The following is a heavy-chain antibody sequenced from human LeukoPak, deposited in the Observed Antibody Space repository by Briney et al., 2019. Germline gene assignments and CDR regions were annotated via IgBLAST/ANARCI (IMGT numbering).Heavy chain of an antibody. Sequence: SETLSLTCTVSGGSMSSSSYYWGWIRQAPGMRLEWIGSIYYSGSTYHSPSLKSRVTISVDTSKKQFSLRLSSVTAADTAVYFCARHGWLDAFDIWGQGTMVTVSS. CDR1: GGSMSSSSYY. CDR2: IYYSGST. D-gene: IGHD6-19*01. V-gene: IGHV4-39*01. CDR3: ARHGWLDAFDI. J-gene: IGHJ3*02.